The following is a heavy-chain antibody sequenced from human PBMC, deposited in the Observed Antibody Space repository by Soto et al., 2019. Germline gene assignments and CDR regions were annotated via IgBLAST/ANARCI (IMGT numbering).Heavy chain of an antibody. D-gene: IGHD3-10*01. Sequence: PSDTLSLTCTVSRGSISSGGYYWSWIRQHSGKGLEWIGYIYYSGSTYYNPSLKSRVTISVDTSKNQFSLKLSSVTAADTAVYYCARDYGSGPNIYYYYGMDVWGQGTTVT. V-gene: IGHV4-31*03. J-gene: IGHJ6*02. CDR3: ARDYGSGPNIYYYYGMDV. CDR1: RGSISSGGYY. CDR2: IYYSGST.